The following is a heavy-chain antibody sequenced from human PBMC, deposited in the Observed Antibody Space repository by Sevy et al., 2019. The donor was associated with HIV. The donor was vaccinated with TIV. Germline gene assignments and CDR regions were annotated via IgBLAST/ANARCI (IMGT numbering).Heavy chain of an antibody. J-gene: IGHJ4*02. CDR2: MSGRGGST. V-gene: IGHV3-23*01. CDR1: GFTFGNYA. CDR3: AEDVPDQSRYDDFWSGSPCFDY. D-gene: IGHD3-3*01. Sequence: RGCLRLSCAASGFTFGNYAMSWVRQAPGKGLEWVSGMSGRGGSTDYADSVKGRFTISRDNSKNTLYLQMNSLRAEDTAIYYYAEDVPDQSRYDDFWSGSPCFDYWGRGTLVHVSS.